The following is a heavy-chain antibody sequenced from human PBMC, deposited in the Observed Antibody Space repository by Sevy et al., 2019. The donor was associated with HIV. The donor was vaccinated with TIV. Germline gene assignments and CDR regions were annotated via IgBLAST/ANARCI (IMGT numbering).Heavy chain of an antibody. D-gene: IGHD3-22*01. V-gene: IGHV1-24*01. CDR2: FDPEDGET. CDR3: AITKDYYDNSGSPFDY. CDR1: GYTLTKLA. Sequence: ASVKVSCKVSGYTLTKLAMHWVRQAPGKGFEWMGTFDPEDGETIYAQKFQGRVTMTEDTSIDTAYMELSSLRSEDTAVFYCAITKDYYDNSGSPFDYSGQGTLVTVSS. J-gene: IGHJ4*02.